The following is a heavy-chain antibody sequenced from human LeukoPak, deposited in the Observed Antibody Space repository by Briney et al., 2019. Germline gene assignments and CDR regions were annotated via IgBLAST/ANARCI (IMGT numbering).Heavy chain of an antibody. CDR3: ARGEWELLRSHHYYGMDV. V-gene: IGHV3-64*01. CDR1: GFTFSSYA. Sequence: PGGSLRLSCAASGFTFSSYAMHWVRQASGKGLEYVSAISSNGGSTYYANSVKGRFTISRDNSKNTLYLQMGSLRAEDMAVYYCARGEWELLRSHHYYGMDVWGQGTTVTVSS. CDR2: ISSNGGST. D-gene: IGHD1-26*01. J-gene: IGHJ6*02.